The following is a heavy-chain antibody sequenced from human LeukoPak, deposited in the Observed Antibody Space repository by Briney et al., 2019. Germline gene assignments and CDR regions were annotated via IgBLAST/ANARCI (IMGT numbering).Heavy chain of an antibody. Sequence: GGSLRLSCTASGFTFSNFWMGWVRQAPGKGLEWVANIKQDETEKFYLGSVKGWFTISRDNAKNSLYLQMNSLRAEDTAVYYCAGGGKTRDGYNYWGQGTLVIVSS. V-gene: IGHV3-7*01. D-gene: IGHD5-24*01. CDR2: IKQDETEK. J-gene: IGHJ4*02. CDR1: GFTFSNFW. CDR3: AGGGKTRDGYNY.